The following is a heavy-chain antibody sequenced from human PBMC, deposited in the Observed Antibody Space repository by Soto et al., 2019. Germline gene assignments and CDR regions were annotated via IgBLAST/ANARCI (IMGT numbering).Heavy chain of an antibody. CDR3: ARDPVPGHFDN. CDR2: INPYNGDT. V-gene: IGHV1-18*04. D-gene: IGHD4-17*01. J-gene: IGHJ4*02. CDR1: GYPFTSYD. Sequence: QVQLVQSGGEVRKAGASVRVSCKTSGYPFTSYDISWVRQAPGQGLEWMGWINPYNGDTNYTQTFQGRVTMTKDTSTTTVSMDLRSLNFDDTAVYFCARDPVPGHFDNWGQGTLVTVSS.